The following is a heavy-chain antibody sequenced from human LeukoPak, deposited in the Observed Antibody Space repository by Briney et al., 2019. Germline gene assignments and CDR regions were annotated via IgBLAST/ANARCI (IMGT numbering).Heavy chain of an antibody. J-gene: IGHJ3*02. CDR3: ARAGHYYDTGAFDI. CDR2: IKQDGSEK. Sequence: GGSLRLSCAASGFTFSSYWMSWVRQAPGKGLEWVANIKQDGSEKYYVDSVKGRFTISRDNAKNSLYLQMNSLRAEDTAVYYCARAGHYYDTGAFDIWGQGTMVTVSS. V-gene: IGHV3-7*01. D-gene: IGHD3-22*01. CDR1: GFTFSSYW.